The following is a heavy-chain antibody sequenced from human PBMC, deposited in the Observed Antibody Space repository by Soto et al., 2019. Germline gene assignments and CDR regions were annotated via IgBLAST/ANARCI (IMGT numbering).Heavy chain of an antibody. J-gene: IGHJ5*02. V-gene: IGHV1-2*02. D-gene: IGHD6-13*01. CDR2: INPISGGT. CDR1: GYTFTAYY. Sequence: ASVKVSCKTFGYTFTAYYIHWVRQAPGQGLEWMGWINPISGGTNYAQKFQGRVTMTRDTSISTAYMELARLTSDDTALFYCTRGVRVAAGCSRDNWFDPWGQGTLVTVSS. CDR3: TRGVRVAAGCSRDNWFDP.